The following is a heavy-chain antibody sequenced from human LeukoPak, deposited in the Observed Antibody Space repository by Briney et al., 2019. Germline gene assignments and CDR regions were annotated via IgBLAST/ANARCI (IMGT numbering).Heavy chain of an antibody. J-gene: IGHJ4*02. V-gene: IGHV1-2*02. CDR3: ARDESSVVDTATGIDY. Sequence: GASVKVSCKASGYTFTDYYMHWVRQAPGQGLEWMGWINPNSGGTNYAQKFQGRVTMTRDTSISTAYMELSRLRSDDTAVYYCARDESSVVDTATGIDYWGQGTLVTVFS. D-gene: IGHD5-18*01. CDR2: INPNSGGT. CDR1: GYTFTDYY.